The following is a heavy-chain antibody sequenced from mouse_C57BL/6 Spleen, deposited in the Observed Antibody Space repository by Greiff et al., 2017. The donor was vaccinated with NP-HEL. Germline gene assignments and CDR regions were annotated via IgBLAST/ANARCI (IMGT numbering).Heavy chain of an antibody. CDR3: ARAYYSNAWFAY. J-gene: IGHJ3*01. Sequence: QVQLQQSGTELVKPGASVKLSCKASGYTFTSYWMHWVKQRPGQGLEWIGNINPSNGGTNYNDKFKSKATLTVDKSSCTAYMQLSSLTSEDSAVYYCARAYYSNAWFAYWGQGTLVTVSA. V-gene: IGHV1-53*01. CDR1: GYTFTSYW. D-gene: IGHD2-5*01. CDR2: INPSNGGT.